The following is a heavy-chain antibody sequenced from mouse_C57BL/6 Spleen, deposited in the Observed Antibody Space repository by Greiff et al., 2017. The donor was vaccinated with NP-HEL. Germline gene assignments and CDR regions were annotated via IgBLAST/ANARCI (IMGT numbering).Heavy chain of an antibody. J-gene: IGHJ2*01. Sequence: DVMLVESGGDLVKPGGSLKLSCAASGFTFSSYGMSWVRQTPDKRLEWVATISSGGSYTYYPDSVKGRFTIARDNAKNTLYLQMSSLKSEDTAMYYCARQGLEGFDYWGQGTTLTVSS. CDR3: ARQGLEGFDY. V-gene: IGHV5-6*02. D-gene: IGHD4-1*01. CDR1: GFTFSSYG. CDR2: ISSGGSYT.